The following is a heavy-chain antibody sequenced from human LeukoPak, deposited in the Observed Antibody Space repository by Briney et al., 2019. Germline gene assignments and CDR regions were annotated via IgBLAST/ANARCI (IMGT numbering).Heavy chain of an antibody. D-gene: IGHD3-10*01. Sequence: SETLSLTCTVSGGSISSYYWSWIRQPAGKGLEWIGRIYTSGSTNYNPSLKSRVTMSVDASKNQFSLKLSSVTAADTAVYYCARDSSGSYNYNWFDPWGQGTLVTVSS. J-gene: IGHJ5*02. CDR1: GGSISSYY. CDR3: ARDSSGSYNYNWFDP. CDR2: IYTSGST. V-gene: IGHV4-4*07.